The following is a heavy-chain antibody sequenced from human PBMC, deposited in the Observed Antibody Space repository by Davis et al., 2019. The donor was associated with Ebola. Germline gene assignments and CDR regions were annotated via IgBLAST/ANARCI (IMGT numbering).Heavy chain of an antibody. CDR1: GGSISSSSYY. Sequence: MPSETLSLTCTVSGGSISSSSYYWGWIRQPPGKGLEWIGSIYYSGSTNYNPSLKSRVTISVDTSKNQFSLKLSSVTAADTAVYYCARGYDFWSGYLFDYWGQGTLVTVSS. J-gene: IGHJ4*02. V-gene: IGHV4-39*07. CDR3: ARGYDFWSGYLFDY. D-gene: IGHD3-3*01. CDR2: IYYSGST.